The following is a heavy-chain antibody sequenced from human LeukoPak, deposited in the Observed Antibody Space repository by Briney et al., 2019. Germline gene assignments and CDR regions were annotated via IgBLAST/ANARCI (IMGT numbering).Heavy chain of an antibody. D-gene: IGHD2-21*02. CDR2: FDPEDGEA. J-gene: IGHJ4*02. CDR1: GYTLTELS. CDR3: VTAPVFSDSYFKY. V-gene: IGHV1-24*01. Sequence: ASVKVSCKVSGYTLTELSMHWVRQAPGKGLEWMGRFDPEDGEAIYAQKFQGGVTMTEDTSTGTAYVELSSLRSEDTAVYYCVTAPVFSDSYFKYWGQGTLVTVSS.